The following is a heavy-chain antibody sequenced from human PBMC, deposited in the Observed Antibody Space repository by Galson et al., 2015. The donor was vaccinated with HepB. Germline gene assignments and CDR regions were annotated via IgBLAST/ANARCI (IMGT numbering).Heavy chain of an antibody. D-gene: IGHD3-9*01. V-gene: IGHV3-7*03. J-gene: IGHJ4*02. CDR3: ARGGPYYNTLTGLYNGRFDY. CDR1: GVTFSDYW. CDR2: INLNGGEE. Sequence: SLRLSCAASGVTFSDYWMSWVRQAPGKGLEWVANINLNGGEERYADFVRGRFSLSRDNVRSSLYLQMNSLRADDTAVYYCARGGPYYNTLTGLYNGRFDYWGQGTLVTVSS.